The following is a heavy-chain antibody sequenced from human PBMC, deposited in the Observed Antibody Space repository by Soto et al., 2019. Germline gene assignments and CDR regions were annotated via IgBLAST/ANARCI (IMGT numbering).Heavy chain of an antibody. CDR3: ARYPRGEQAYYYYGMDV. CDR2: IIPIFGTA. CDR1: GGTFSSYA. D-gene: IGHD3-10*01. J-gene: IGHJ6*02. V-gene: IGHV1-69*13. Sequence: SLKVSCKASGGTFSSYAISWVRQAPGQGLEWMGGIIPIFGTANYAQKFQGRVTITADESTSTAYMELSSLRSEDTAVYYCARYPRGEQAYYYYGMDVWGQGTTVTV.